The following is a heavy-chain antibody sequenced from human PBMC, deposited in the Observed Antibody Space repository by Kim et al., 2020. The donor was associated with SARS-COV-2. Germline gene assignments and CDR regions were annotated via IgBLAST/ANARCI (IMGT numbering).Heavy chain of an antibody. CDR1: GGSISSSSYY. V-gene: IGHV4-39*01. J-gene: IGHJ5*02. Sequence: SETLSLTCTVSGGSISSSSYYWGWIRQPPGKGLEWIGSIYYSGSTYYNPSLKSQVTISVDTSKNQFSLKLSSVTAADTAVYYCARHSLRFLEWANWFDPWGQGTLVTVSS. CDR2: IYYSGST. D-gene: IGHD3-3*01. CDR3: ARHSLRFLEWANWFDP.